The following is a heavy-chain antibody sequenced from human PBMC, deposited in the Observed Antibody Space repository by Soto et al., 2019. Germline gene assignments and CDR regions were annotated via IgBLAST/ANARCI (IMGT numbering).Heavy chain of an antibody. CDR2: INHSGST. CDR3: ATAWQLRYYYYGMDV. J-gene: IGHJ6*02. V-gene: IGHV4-34*01. Sequence: PSETLSLTCAVYGGSFSGYYWSWIRQPPGKGLEWIGEINHSGSTNYNPSLKSRVTISVDTSKNQFSLKLSSVTAADTAVYYCATAWQLRYYYYGMDVWGQGTKVTAP. D-gene: IGHD6-6*01. CDR1: GGSFSGYY.